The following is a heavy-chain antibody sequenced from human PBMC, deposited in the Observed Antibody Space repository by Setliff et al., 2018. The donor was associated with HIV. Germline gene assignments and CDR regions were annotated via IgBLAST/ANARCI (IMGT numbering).Heavy chain of an antibody. CDR1: GFTFTSYW. CDR3: AQAQTSVSGSYYQYLQH. CDR2: LSGSGGST. D-gene: IGHD3-10*01. V-gene: IGHV3-23*01. J-gene: IGHJ1*01. Sequence: GGSLRLSCAASGFTFTSYWMIWVRQAPGKGLEWVSSLSGSGGSTYYADSVKGRFTISRDNSKNTLYLRMNSLRAEDTAVYYCAQAQTSVSGSYYQYLQHWGQGTLVTVSS.